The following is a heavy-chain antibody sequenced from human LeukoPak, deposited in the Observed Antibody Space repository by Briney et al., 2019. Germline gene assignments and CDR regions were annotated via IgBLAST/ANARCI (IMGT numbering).Heavy chain of an antibody. Sequence: GASVKVSCKASGYTFSHYGMQWVRQAPGQTLEWMGWFNPDAGEGKYSPKFQGRVTMTSDASATTAYMELSSLTSEDTAVYYCARSGSNWSCDNWGQGTLVTVSS. CDR2: FNPDAGEG. V-gene: IGHV1-3*01. D-gene: IGHD6-13*01. CDR1: GYTFSHYG. J-gene: IGHJ4*02. CDR3: ARSGSNWSCDN.